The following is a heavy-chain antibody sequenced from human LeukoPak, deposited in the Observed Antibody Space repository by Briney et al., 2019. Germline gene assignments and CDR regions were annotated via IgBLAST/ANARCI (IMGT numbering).Heavy chain of an antibody. CDR2: ISGSGDRT. CDR1: GFTFSSSA. V-gene: IGHV3-23*01. D-gene: IGHD3-10*01. Sequence: GGSLRLSCAASGFTFSSSAMSWVRQAPGKGLEWVSTISGSGDRTYYADSVKGRFTISRDNSKNTLFLHMNSLRAEDTAVYSCAKGYYGSGSYGWFDYWGQRTLVTVSS. CDR3: AKGYYGSGSYGWFDY. J-gene: IGHJ4*02.